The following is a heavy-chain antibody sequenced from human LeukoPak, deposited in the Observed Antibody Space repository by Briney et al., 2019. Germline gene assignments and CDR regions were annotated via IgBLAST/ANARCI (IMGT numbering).Heavy chain of an antibody. J-gene: IGHJ6*04. V-gene: IGHV1-18*01. CDR1: GYTFTSYG. Sequence: ASVKVSCKASGYTFTSYGISWVRQAPGQWLEWMGWISAYNGNTNYAQKFQGRVTMTRDTSISTAYMELSRLRSDDTAVYYCARDQLLNGMDVWGKGTTVTVSS. D-gene: IGHD2-2*01. CDR3: ARDQLLNGMDV. CDR2: ISAYNGNT.